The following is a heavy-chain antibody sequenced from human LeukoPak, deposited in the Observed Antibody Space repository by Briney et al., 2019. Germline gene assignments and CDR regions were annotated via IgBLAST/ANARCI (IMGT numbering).Heavy chain of an antibody. Sequence: SETLSLTCTVSGGSISSSSYYWGWVRQPPGKGLEWIGSIYYSGNTYYNPSLKSRVTISVDTSKNQLSLNLRSVTAADTAVYYCARHRGSCSGGSCYEYFEYWGQGTLVTVSS. J-gene: IGHJ1*01. V-gene: IGHV4-39*01. CDR1: GGSISSSSYY. CDR3: ARHRGSCSGGSCYEYFEY. CDR2: IYYSGNT. D-gene: IGHD2-15*01.